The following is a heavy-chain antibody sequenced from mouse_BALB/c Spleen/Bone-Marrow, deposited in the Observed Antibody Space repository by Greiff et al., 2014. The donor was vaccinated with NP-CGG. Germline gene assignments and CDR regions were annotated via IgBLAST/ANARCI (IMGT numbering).Heavy chain of an antibody. CDR2: INPGSGGT. CDR1: GYAFTNYL. J-gene: IGHJ4*01. CDR3: ARRITTARAMDY. D-gene: IGHD1-2*01. Sequence: VQLQQSGAELVRPGTSVKVSCKASGYAFTNYLIEWVKQRPGQGLEWIGVINPGSGGTNYNEKFKGKATLTADKSSSTAYMQLSSLTSDDSAVYFCARRITTARAMDYWGRGTSVTVSS. V-gene: IGHV1-54*01.